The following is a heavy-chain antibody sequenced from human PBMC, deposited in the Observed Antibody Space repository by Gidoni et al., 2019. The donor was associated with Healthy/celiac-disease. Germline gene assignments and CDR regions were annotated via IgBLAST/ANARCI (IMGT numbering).Heavy chain of an antibody. CDR2: ISSSGSTI. Sequence: EVQLVESGGGLVQPGGSLRLSCAASGFTFSSYEMNWVRQAPGKGLEWVSYISSSGSTIYYADSVKGRFTISRDNAKNSLYLQMNSLRAEDTAVYYCASPHPPLYSSGWYGGFDYWGQGTLVTVSS. V-gene: IGHV3-48*03. CDR1: GFTFSSYE. J-gene: IGHJ4*02. D-gene: IGHD6-19*01. CDR3: ASPHPPLYSSGWYGGFDY.